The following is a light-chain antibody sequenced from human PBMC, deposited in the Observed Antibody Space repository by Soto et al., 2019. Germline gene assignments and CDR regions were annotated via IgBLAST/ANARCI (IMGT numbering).Light chain of an antibody. CDR1: QSMSSY. Sequence: DIPMTQSPSSLSASVGARVTITCRASQSMSSYLNWYQQKPGKAPKLLIYAASSLQSGVPSRFSGSGSGTDFSLSISSLQPEDFATYYCQQSYSTPLPVGKGTKVELK. CDR3: QQSYSTPLP. CDR2: AAS. V-gene: IGKV1-39*01. J-gene: IGKJ1*01.